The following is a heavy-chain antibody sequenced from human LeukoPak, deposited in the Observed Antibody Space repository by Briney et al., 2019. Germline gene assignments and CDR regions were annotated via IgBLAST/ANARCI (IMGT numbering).Heavy chain of an antibody. CDR3: AKGRSPDFGWSNVYYFDY. D-gene: IGHD3-9*01. CDR2: ISGSDTST. CDR1: GFTFSNYA. J-gene: IGHJ4*02. Sequence: GGSLRLSCAASGFTFSNYAMSWVRQTPGKGPEWVSFISGSDTSTTYADSVKGRFSISRDNSKNTLYLQMKSLRAEDTAIYYCAKGRSPDFGWSNVYYFDYWGQGTQVTVSS. V-gene: IGHV3-23*01.